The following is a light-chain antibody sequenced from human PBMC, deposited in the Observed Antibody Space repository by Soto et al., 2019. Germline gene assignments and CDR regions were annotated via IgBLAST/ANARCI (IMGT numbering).Light chain of an antibody. J-gene: IGKJ5*01. Sequence: RLTQYTYSLSASTGDRVTITCRASQSISSYLAWYQQKPGKAPKLLIYAASTLQSGVPSRFSGSGSGTDFTLTISCLQSEDFATYYCQQYYSYPITFGQGTRLEIK. CDR3: QQYYSYPIT. CDR2: AAS. V-gene: IGKV1-8*01. CDR1: QSISSY.